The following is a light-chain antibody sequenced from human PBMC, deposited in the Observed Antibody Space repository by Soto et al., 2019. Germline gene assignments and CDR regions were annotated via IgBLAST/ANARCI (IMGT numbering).Light chain of an antibody. V-gene: IGKV3-11*01. Sequence: EIVLTQSPGTLSLSPGERATLSCRASQSVSSYLAWYQQKPRQAPRLLIYDASNRATGIPARFSGSGSGTDFTLTISSLEPEDFAVYYCQQRSNWPPITFGQGTRLEIK. J-gene: IGKJ5*01. CDR2: DAS. CDR3: QQRSNWPPIT. CDR1: QSVSSY.